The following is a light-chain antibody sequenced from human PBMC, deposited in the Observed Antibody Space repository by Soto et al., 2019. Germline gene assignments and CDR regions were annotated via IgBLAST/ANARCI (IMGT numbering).Light chain of an antibody. CDR2: EGS. CDR1: SGDIGSYNR. Sequence: QSALTQPASVSGSPGQSITISCTGTSGDIGSYNRVSWYQQHPGKAPKLIIFEGSKRPSGVSIRFSGSKSGNTASLTISGLQAEDEADYYCCSYAGFGPLSYVFGTGTKLTVL. V-gene: IGLV2-23*01. J-gene: IGLJ1*01. CDR3: CSYAGFGPLSYV.